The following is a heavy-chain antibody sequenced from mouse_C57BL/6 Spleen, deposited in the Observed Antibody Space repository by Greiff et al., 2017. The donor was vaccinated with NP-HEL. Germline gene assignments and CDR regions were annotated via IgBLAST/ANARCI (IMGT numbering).Heavy chain of an antibody. J-gene: IGHJ1*03. CDR2: IWRGGST. Sequence: QVQLQQSGPGLVQPSQSLSITCTVSGFSLTSYGVHWVRQSPGKGLEWLGVIWRGGSTDYNAAFMSRLSITKDNSKSQVFFKMNSLQADDTAIYYCAKNLGSSYWYFDVWGTGTTVTVSS. V-gene: IGHV2-5*01. CDR1: GFSLTSYG. CDR3: AKNLGSSYWYFDV. D-gene: IGHD1-1*01.